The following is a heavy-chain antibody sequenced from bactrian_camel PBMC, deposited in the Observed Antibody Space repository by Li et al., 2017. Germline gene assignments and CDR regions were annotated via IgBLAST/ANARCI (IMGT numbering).Heavy chain of an antibody. J-gene: IGHJ4*01. CDR2: IYTDGSRT. D-gene: IGHD1*01. V-gene: IGHV3S6*01. Sequence: VQLVESGGGLVQPGGSLRLSCAASGFTFSSYWMYWVRQAPGKGLEWVSSIYTDGSRTYYADSVKGRFAISRDNAENTLDLQLNSLKTEDTAMYYCTKGSSIDGLEFGGQGTQVTVS. CDR3: TKGSSIDGLEF. CDR1: GFTFSSYW.